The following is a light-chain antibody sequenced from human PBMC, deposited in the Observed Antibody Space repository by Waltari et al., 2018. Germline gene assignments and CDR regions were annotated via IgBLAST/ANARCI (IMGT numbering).Light chain of an antibody. CDR1: PTIDNY. CDR3: QQSSTTLFT. V-gene: IGKV1-39*01. CDR2: AAS. J-gene: IGKJ3*01. Sequence: DIQMTQSPSSLSASVGDRVTITCRASPTIDNYLNWYQQKPGRAPELLIDAASTLQRGVPSRFSGRGSGTEFTLTISSLQPEDFATYYCQQSSTTLFTFGPGTRVDI.